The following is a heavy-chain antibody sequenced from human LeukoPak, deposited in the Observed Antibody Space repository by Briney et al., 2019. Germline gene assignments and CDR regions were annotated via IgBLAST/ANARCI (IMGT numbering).Heavy chain of an antibody. CDR2: VYYSGST. Sequence: PSETLSLTCTVSGGSIKTSSYYWGWIRQPPGKGLEWIGSVYYSGSTYYNPSLKSRVTISVDTSKNQFSLKLSSVTAADTAVYYCARAGITMVRGAINWFDPWGQGTLVTVSS. CDR3: ARAGITMVRGAINWFDP. CDR1: GGSIKTSSYY. V-gene: IGHV4-39*01. D-gene: IGHD3-10*01. J-gene: IGHJ5*02.